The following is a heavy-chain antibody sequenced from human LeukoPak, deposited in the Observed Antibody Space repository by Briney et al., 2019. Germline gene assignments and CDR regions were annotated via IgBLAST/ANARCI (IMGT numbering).Heavy chain of an antibody. Sequence: GASVKVSCKASGYSFSDYGVSWVRQAPGQGLEWMGWISGYKGNTNYAQKFQDRVTMTADTSTSTAYMELRSLRSDDTAVYYCARDNAYIVMVTDSWGQGTLVTVSS. V-gene: IGHV1-18*01. CDR2: ISGYKGNT. J-gene: IGHJ5*01. CDR3: ARDNAYIVMVTDS. CDR1: GYSFSDYG. D-gene: IGHD5-18*01.